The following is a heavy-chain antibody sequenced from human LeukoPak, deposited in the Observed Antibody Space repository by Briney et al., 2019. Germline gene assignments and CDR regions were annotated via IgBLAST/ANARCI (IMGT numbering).Heavy chain of an antibody. Sequence: PSETLSLTCTVSGGSISSYYWSWIRQPPGKGLEWIGYIYYSGSTNYNPSLKSRVTISVDTSKNQFSLKLSSVTAADTAVYYYARVPRYYDFWSGYYYGMDVWGQGTTVTVSS. V-gene: IGHV4-59*01. D-gene: IGHD3-3*01. CDR2: IYYSGST. J-gene: IGHJ6*02. CDR3: ARVPRYYDFWSGYYYGMDV. CDR1: GGSISSYY.